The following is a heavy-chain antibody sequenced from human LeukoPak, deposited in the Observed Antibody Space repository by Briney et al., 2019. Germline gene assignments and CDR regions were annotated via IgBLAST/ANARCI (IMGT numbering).Heavy chain of an antibody. Sequence: ASVKVSCKASGYTFTSYDINWVRQATGQGLEWLGWMHPKSGSTGYAQKVLGRVTMTRDTSTSTVYMELKRLRSEDTAVYYCASWFGENDALDIWGQGTMVTVSS. J-gene: IGHJ3*02. CDR1: GYTFTSYD. CDR2: MHPKSGST. CDR3: ASWFGENDALDI. V-gene: IGHV1-8*01. D-gene: IGHD3-10*01.